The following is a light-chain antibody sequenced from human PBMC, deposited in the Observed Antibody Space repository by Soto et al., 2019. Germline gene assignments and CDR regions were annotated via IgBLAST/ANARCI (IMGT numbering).Light chain of an antibody. V-gene: IGKV3-20*01. CDR1: QSVSSND. CDR3: QKYGSAPLT. CDR2: GAS. J-gene: IGKJ4*01. Sequence: EIVLTQSPGTRSLSPGERATLSCRASQSVSSNDLAWYQQKPGQAPRLLISGASSRATGIPDRFSGSGSGTDFTLTSSRRETEDFAVYYCQKYGSAPLTCGGGTKGAIK.